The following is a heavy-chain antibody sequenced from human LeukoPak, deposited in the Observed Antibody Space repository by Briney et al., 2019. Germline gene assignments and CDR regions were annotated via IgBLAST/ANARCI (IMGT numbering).Heavy chain of an antibody. CDR1: GFTFSSYW. CDR3: ARAPLRALRCMDV. Sequence: SLRLSCAASGFTFSSYWMHWVRQAPGKGLVWVSRINSDGSSTSYADSVKGRFTISRDNAKNTLYLQMNSLRAEDTAVYYCARAPLRALRCMDVWGQGTTVTVSS. CDR2: INSDGSST. J-gene: IGHJ6*02. V-gene: IGHV3-74*01.